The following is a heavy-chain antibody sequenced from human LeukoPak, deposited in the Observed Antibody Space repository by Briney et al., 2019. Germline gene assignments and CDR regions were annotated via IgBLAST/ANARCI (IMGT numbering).Heavy chain of an antibody. V-gene: IGHV3-23*01. CDR3: AKIGDYYYGSGSYYNGFYFDY. Sequence: GGSLRLSCAASGFTFSSYGMSWVRQAPGKGLEWVSAISGSGGSTYYADSVKGRFTISRDNSKNTLYLQMNSLRAEDTAVYYCAKIGDYYYGSGSYYNGFYFDYWGQGTLVTVSS. CDR2: ISGSGGST. J-gene: IGHJ4*02. D-gene: IGHD3-10*01. CDR1: GFTFSSYG.